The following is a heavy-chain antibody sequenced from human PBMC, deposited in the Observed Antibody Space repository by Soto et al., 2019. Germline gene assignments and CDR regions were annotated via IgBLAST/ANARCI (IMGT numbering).Heavy chain of an antibody. CDR3: AKDPAGGYSSGWYKWYFQH. J-gene: IGHJ1*01. CDR2: ISGSGGST. V-gene: IGHV3-23*01. CDR1: GFTFSSYA. Sequence: PGGSLRLSCAASGFTFSSYAMSWVRQAPGKGLEWVSAISGSGGSTYYADSVKGRFTISRDNSKNTLYLQMNSLRAEDTAVYYCAKDPAGGYSSGWYKWYFQHWGQGTLVTVSS. D-gene: IGHD6-19*01.